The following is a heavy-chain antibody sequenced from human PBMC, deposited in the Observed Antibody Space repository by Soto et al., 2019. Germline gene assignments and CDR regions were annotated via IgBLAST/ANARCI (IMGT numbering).Heavy chain of an antibody. J-gene: IGHJ3*02. V-gene: IGHV4-31*03. Sequence: SETLSLTCTVSGGSISSGGYYWSWIRQHPGKGLEWIGYIYYSGSTYYNPSLKSRVTISVDTSKNQFSLKLSSVTAADTAVYYCARVKVVTGNDAFDIWGQGTTVTVSS. CDR2: IYYSGST. CDR1: GGSISSGGYY. CDR3: ARVKVVTGNDAFDI. D-gene: IGHD2-15*01.